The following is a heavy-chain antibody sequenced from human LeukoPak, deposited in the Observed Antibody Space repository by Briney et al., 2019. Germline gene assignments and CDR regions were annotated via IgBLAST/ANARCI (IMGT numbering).Heavy chain of an antibody. Sequence: ASVKVSCKASGYTFTSYAMHWVRQAPGQRLEWMGWINAGNGNTKYSQEFQGRVTITRDTSASTAYMELSSLRSEDTAVYYCARVRGSSGWYHPGPVKDAFDIWGQGTMVTVSS. CDR1: GYTFTSYA. D-gene: IGHD6-19*01. CDR2: INAGNGNT. CDR3: ARVRGSSGWYHPGPVKDAFDI. J-gene: IGHJ3*02. V-gene: IGHV1-3*01.